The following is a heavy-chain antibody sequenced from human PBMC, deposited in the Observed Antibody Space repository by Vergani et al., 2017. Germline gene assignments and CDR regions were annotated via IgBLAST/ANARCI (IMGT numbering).Heavy chain of an antibody. CDR2: IYHSGSP. CDR3: ARPYDGRVDFWYFDL. V-gene: IGHV4-38-2*02. J-gene: IGHJ2*01. D-gene: IGHD3-22*01. CDR1: GYSISSGYY. Sequence: QVQLQESGPGLVKPSQTLSLTCTVSGYSISSGYYWGWIRQSPGKGLEWIGSIYHSGSPYYNPSLKSRVTISADTSKNQLSLKLNSVTAADTALYYCARPYDGRVDFWYFDLWSRGTLVTVSS.